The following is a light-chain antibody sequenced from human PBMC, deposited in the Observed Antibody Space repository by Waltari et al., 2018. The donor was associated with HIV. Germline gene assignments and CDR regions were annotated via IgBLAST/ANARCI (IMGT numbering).Light chain of an antibody. CDR2: GAF. J-gene: IGKJ5*01. Sequence: EVVLTQSPATLSVSPGERVTLSCRASRSVNSNLAWYQQKPGQAPRLLIYGAFGRAAGIPARFSGGGSWTEFTLTISSLQSEDVAVYYCQQYENWPPITFGQGTRLEIK. CDR1: RSVNSN. CDR3: QQYENWPPIT. V-gene: IGKV3-15*01.